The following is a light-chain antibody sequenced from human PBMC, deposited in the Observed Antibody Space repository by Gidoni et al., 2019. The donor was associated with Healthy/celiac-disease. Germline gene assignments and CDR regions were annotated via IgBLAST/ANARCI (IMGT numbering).Light chain of an antibody. CDR3: QSYDSSLSGSYV. J-gene: IGLJ1*01. CDR2: GNS. CDR1: SSNIGAGYD. Sequence: QSVLTQPPSESGAPGPRVTISCTGRSSNIGAGYDVHWYQQLPGTAPKLLIYGNSNRPSGVPDRFSGSKSGTSASLAITGLQAEDEADYYCQSYDSSLSGSYVFGTGTKVTVL. V-gene: IGLV1-40*01.